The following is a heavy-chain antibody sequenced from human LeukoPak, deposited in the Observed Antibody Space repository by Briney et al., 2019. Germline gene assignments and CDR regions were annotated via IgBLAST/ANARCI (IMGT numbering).Heavy chain of an antibody. V-gene: IGHV1-46*01. CDR3: ARESSADSYGLV. J-gene: IGHJ4*02. D-gene: IGHD5-18*01. CDR2: INPSGGST. CDR1: GYTFTSYY. Sequence: ASVKVSCKASGYTFTSYYIHWVRQAPGQGLEWMGIINPSGGSTSNAQKFQGRVTMTWDTSTSIVYMELSSLRSEDTAVYYCARESSADSYGLVWGQGTLVTVSS.